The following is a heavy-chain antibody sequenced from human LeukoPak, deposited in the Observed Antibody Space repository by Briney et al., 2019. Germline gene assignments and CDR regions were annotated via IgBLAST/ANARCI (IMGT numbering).Heavy chain of an antibody. D-gene: IGHD1-26*01. CDR1: GATFTSYA. CDR3: ARERGYSGSYCFDY. V-gene: IGHV1-69*04. CDR2: IIPIFGIA. Sequence: SVKVSCKASGATFTSYAISWVRQAPGQGLGWRGRIIPIFGIANYTKKFQGRVTITADTSTSTAYMELSRLRSEDTAVYYCARERGYSGSYCFDYWGQGTLVTVSS. J-gene: IGHJ4*02.